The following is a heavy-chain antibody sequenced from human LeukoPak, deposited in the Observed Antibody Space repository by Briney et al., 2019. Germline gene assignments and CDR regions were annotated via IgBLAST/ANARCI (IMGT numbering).Heavy chain of an antibody. CDR3: VRESRPGGAMGLYHNLDY. V-gene: IGHV3-30*03. J-gene: IGHJ4*02. Sequence: GGSLRLSCAASGFTFSSHAMHWVRQAPGKGLEWVAVISTDGRDKHHAESVKGRITISRDNTKNLLFLEMNNLRGDDTAIYYCVRESRPGGAMGLYHNLDYWGQGTLVAVSS. D-gene: IGHD1-1*01. CDR2: ISTDGRDK. CDR1: GFTFSSHA.